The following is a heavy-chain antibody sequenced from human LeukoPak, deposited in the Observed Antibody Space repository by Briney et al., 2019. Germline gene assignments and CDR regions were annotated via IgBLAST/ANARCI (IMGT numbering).Heavy chain of an antibody. J-gene: IGHJ5*02. Sequence: GGSLRLSCGASGFSFSSYEMNWVRQAPRKGLEWVSHISSSGDSIYYADSVKGRFTISRDNVKNSLYLQMNSLRAEDTAVYYCARDRWFDLWGQGTLVTVSS. V-gene: IGHV3-48*03. CDR3: ARDRWFDL. CDR1: GFSFSSYE. CDR2: ISSSGDSI.